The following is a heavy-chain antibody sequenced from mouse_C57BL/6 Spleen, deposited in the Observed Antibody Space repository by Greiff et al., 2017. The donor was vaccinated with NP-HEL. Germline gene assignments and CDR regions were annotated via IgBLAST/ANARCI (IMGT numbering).Heavy chain of an antibody. CDR3: ARRRSNSPYYYAMDY. CDR1: GYTFTSYW. V-gene: IGHV1-64*01. CDR2: IHPNSGST. D-gene: IGHD2-5*01. J-gene: IGHJ4*01. Sequence: VQLQQPGAELAKPGASVKLSCKASGYTFTSYWMHWVKQRPGQGLEWIGMIHPNSGSTNYNEKFKSKATLTVDKSSSTAYMQLSSLTSEDSAVYYCARRRSNSPYYYAMDYWGQGTSVTVSS.